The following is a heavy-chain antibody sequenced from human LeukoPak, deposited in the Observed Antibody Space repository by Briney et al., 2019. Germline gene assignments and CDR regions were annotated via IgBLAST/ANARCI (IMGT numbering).Heavy chain of an antibody. V-gene: IGHV3-7*01. CDR1: GFTFTTYW. CDR2: MKPDGSEI. J-gene: IGHJ4*02. CDR3: ASTIGSAGTQY. D-gene: IGHD6-13*01. Sequence: PGGSLRLSCAASGFTFTTYWMSWVRQAPGKGLEWVANMKPDGSEIFYVDSVKGRFTISRDNAKNRLYLQMNSLGAEDTAVYYCASTIGSAGTQYWGQGTLVTVSS.